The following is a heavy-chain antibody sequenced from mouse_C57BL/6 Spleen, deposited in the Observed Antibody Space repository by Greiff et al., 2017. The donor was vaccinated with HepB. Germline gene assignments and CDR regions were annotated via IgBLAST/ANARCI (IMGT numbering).Heavy chain of an antibody. CDR3: ARWVSTVVASFDY. J-gene: IGHJ2*01. D-gene: IGHD1-1*01. CDR2: IYPGSGST. Sequence: QVQLQQPGAELVKPGASVKMSCKASGYTFTSYWITWVKQRPGQGLEWIGDIYPGSGSTNYNEKFKSKATLTVDTSSSTAYMQLSSLTSEDSAVYDWARWVSTVVASFDYWGQGTTLTVSS. V-gene: IGHV1-55*01. CDR1: GYTFTSYW.